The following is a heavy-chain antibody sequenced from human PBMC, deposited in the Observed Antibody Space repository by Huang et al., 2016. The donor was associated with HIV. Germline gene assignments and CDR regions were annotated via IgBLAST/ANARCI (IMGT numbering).Heavy chain of an antibody. V-gene: IGHV4-34*02. CDR3: ARQWTILEWLLGLDV. J-gene: IGHJ6*02. D-gene: IGHD3-3*01. CDR2: VNDSGAP. CDR1: GGLFTGNY. Sequence: QMQLQQRGAGLLKPSETLSLTCGVSGGLFTGNYVTWISQSSGKGMEWFGEVNDSGAPNHTPSLNGRVTISLDKSNRELSLNLRSVTAADTAVYYCARQWTILEWLLGLDVWGQGTTVIVSS.